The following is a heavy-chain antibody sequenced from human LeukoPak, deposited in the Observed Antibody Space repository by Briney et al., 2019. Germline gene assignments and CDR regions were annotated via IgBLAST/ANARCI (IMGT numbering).Heavy chain of an antibody. CDR2: ITSNGGSK. CDR3: SRSRGLEHHYYCKNV. J-gene: IGHJ6*03. CDR1: GFTFSRYT. V-gene: IGHV3-64*01. Sequence: PGGSLSLSCAVSGFTFSRYTMHWVRQPPGKELEYVSAITSNGGSKYYANSVKGGFTISRDNYKNKHYLQMSRLRVEEIAGYYFSRSRGLEHHYYCKNVWGKGTTVTVSS. D-gene: IGHD3-10*01.